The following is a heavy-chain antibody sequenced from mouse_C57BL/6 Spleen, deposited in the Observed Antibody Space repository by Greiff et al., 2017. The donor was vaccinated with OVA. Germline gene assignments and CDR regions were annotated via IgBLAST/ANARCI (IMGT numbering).Heavy chain of an antibody. CDR1: GFTFRDYG. CDR3: ARRLPYYAMDY. D-gene: IGHD5-5*01. J-gene: IGHJ4*01. Sequence: EVQGVESGGGLVKPGGSLKLSCEASGFTFRDYGMHWVRQAPEKGLEWVAYISSGCSPTYYADTVKGRFTISRDNAKNTLYLQMTSLRSEDTAMYYCARRLPYYAMDYWGQGTSVTVSS. V-gene: IGHV5-17*01. CDR2: ISSGCSPT.